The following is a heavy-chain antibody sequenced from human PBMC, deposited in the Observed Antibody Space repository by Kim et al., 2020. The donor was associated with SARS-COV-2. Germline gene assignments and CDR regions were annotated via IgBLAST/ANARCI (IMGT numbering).Heavy chain of an antibody. J-gene: IGHJ4*02. V-gene: IGHV3-21*06. D-gene: IGHD3-10*01. CDR3: ARVDGSGTYTLDY. Sequence: SADSVAVRFTISRDDSTNASFLQMNSLRAEDTATYYCARVDGSGTYTLDYWGQGTRVTVSS.